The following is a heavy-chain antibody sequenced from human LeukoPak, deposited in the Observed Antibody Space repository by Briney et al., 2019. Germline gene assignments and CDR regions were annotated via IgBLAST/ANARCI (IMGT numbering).Heavy chain of an antibody. CDR2: LNPNSGDT. CDR3: ARDPDGPAPLDY. J-gene: IGHJ4*02. D-gene: IGHD2-2*01. Sequence: ASVTVSFKSSVYIFTYYYLHWLRQAPGQGQEWMGWLNPNSGDTSYAQKFQGSVTMTGDAAISTLYMELSRLRSDDTAIYYCARDPDGPAPLDYWGQGTLATVSS. V-gene: IGHV1-2*02. CDR1: VYIFTYYY.